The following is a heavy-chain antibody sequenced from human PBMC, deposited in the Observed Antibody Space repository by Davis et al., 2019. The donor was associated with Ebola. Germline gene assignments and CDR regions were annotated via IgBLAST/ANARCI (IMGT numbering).Heavy chain of an antibody. CDR1: GFTFSSYW. J-gene: IGHJ3*02. D-gene: IGHD1-26*01. Sequence: PGGSLRLSCAASGFTFSSYWMSWVRQAPGKGLEWVANIKQDGSEKYYVDSVKGRFTISRDNAKNSLYLQMNSLRAEDTAMYYCARVVGATRDDAFDIWGQGTMVTVSS. CDR2: IKQDGSEK. V-gene: IGHV3-7*01. CDR3: ARVVGATRDDAFDI.